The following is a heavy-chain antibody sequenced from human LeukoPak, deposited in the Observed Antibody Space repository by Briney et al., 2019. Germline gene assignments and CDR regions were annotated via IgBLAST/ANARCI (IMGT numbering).Heavy chain of an antibody. D-gene: IGHD6-19*01. Sequence: GGSLRLSCAASGFTFSSYGMHWVRQAPGKGLEWVAVISYDGSNKYYADSVKGRFTISRDNAKNTLYLQMNSLRAEDTAVYYCAREGFSSSGWYDISSLLELGYFDYWGQGTLVTVSS. CDR1: GFTFSSYG. J-gene: IGHJ4*02. CDR2: ISYDGSNK. V-gene: IGHV3-30*03. CDR3: AREGFSSSGWYDISSLLELGYFDY.